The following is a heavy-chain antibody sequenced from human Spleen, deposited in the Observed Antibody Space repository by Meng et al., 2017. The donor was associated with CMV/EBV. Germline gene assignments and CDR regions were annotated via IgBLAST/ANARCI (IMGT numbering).Heavy chain of an antibody. Sequence: ASVKVSCKASGYTFTDYYMQWVRQAPGQGLEWMGRINPNSGDTNYAQKFQGRVAMTRDTSISTAYMELSRLRSDDTAVYYCARDPLFYNSDSNWFDPWGQGTLVTVSS. D-gene: IGHD3-10*01. V-gene: IGHV1-2*02. CDR2: INPNSGDT. J-gene: IGHJ5*02. CDR1: GYTFTDYY. CDR3: ARDPLFYNSDSNWFDP.